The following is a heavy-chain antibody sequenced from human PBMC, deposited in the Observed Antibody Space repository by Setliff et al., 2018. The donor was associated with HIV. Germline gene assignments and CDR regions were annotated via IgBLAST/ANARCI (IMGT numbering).Heavy chain of an antibody. CDR2: IYTTGST. D-gene: IGHD6-19*01. J-gene: IGHJ5*02. CDR3: SRDALGSGRYLDWFDP. Sequence: PSETLSLTCTVSGGSVSNYYWSWIRPPAGKGLEWIGRIYTTGSTNYNPSLKSRVTMSVDTSKNQFALKLSAVTAADTAVDYCSRDALGSGRYLDWFDPWGQGTLVTVSS. CDR1: GGSVSNYY. V-gene: IGHV4-4*07.